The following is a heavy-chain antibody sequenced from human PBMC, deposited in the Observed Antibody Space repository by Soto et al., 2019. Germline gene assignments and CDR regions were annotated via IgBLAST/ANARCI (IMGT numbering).Heavy chain of an antibody. J-gene: IGHJ4*02. V-gene: IGHV1-24*01. D-gene: IGHD3-3*01. Sequence: QVQLVQSGAEVKKPGASVKVSCKVSGYTLTDLSMQWVRQAPGKGLEGLGGVDPEDGETIYAQKYHRRLTITDDTATDTAYMKLSSLRSEDTAVYYCATHRSGRLLESLPEGASGYWGQGTLVTVSS. CDR1: GYTLTDLS. CDR2: VDPEDGET. CDR3: ATHRSGRLLESLPEGASGY.